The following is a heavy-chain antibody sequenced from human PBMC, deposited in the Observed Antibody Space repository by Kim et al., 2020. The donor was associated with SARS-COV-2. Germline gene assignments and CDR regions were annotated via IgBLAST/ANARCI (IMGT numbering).Heavy chain of an antibody. CDR3: ARGGDVVVPAAIRVRWFDP. CDR2: INHSGST. V-gene: IGHV4-34*01. D-gene: IGHD2-2*01. J-gene: IGHJ5*02. Sequence: SETLSLTCAVYGGSFSGYYWSWIRQPPGKGLEWIGEINHSGSTNYNPSLKSRVTISVDTSKNQFSLKLSSVTAADTAVYYCARGGDVVVPAAIRVRWFDPWGQGTLVTVSS. CDR1: GGSFSGYY.